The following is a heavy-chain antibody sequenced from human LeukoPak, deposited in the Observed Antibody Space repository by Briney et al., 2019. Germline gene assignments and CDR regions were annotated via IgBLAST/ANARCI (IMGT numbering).Heavy chain of an antibody. CDR1: GFTFSSYA. V-gene: IGHV3-23*01. CDR2: ISGSGGST. J-gene: IGHJ4*02. Sequence: GGSLRLSCAASGFTFSSYAMSWVRQAPGKGLEWVSAISGSGGSTYYADSVKGRFTISRDNAKSSMWLQMNSLRDEDTAVYYCAKVRADNDYGDSHPPIWGQGTLVTVSS. D-gene: IGHD4-17*01. CDR3: AKVRADNDYGDSHPPI.